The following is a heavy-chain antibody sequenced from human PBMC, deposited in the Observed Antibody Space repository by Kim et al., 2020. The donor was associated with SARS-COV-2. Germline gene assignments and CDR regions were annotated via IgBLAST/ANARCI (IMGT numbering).Heavy chain of an antibody. CDR2: LSGSGSNT. Sequence: GGSLRLSCAASGFTFDNYAMNWVRQAPGKGLEWVSSLSGSGSNTYYADSVKGRFTISRDNSKNTVYLQMNSLRGEDTAIYYCAKDGGGWYTSGWYYFDNWGQGMLVTVSS. CDR1: GFTFDNYA. V-gene: IGHV3-23*01. CDR3: AKDGGGWYTSGWYYFDN. J-gene: IGHJ4*02. D-gene: IGHD6-19*01.